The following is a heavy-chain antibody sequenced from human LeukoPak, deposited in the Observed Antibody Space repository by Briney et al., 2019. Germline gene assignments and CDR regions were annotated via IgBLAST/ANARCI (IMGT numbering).Heavy chain of an antibody. J-gene: IGHJ5*02. CDR1: GGSISSYY. D-gene: IGHD2-2*02. Sequence: PPETLSLTCTVPGGSISSYYWSWIRQPPGKGLEWLGYIYYSGSTNYNPSLKSRVTISVDTSKNQFSLKLSSVTAADTAVYYCARGEYQLLYGLFDPWGQGTLVTVSS. V-gene: IGHV4-59*01. CDR3: ARGEYQLLYGLFDP. CDR2: IYYSGST.